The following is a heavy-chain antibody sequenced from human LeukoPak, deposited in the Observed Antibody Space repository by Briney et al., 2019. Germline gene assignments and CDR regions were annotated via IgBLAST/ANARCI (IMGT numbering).Heavy chain of an antibody. CDR3: ATNVGSSGWFDY. J-gene: IGHJ4*02. D-gene: IGHD6-19*01. CDR2: ISYTGST. V-gene: IGHV4-59*01. Sequence: SETLSLTCTVSGGSISSYYGSWIRQRPGKGLEWIGYISYTGSTNYNPSLKSRVTISLDTSKNQFSLNLNSVTAGDTAVYYCATNVGSSGWFDYWGQGTLVTVSS. CDR1: GGSISSYY.